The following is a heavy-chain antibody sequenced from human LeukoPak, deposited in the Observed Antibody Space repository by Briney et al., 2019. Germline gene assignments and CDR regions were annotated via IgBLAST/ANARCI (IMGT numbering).Heavy chain of an antibody. V-gene: IGHV3-23*01. CDR1: GFTFSSYA. D-gene: IGHD4-23*01. J-gene: IGHJ4*02. Sequence: GGSLRLSCTASGFTFSSYAMNWVRQGPGKGLEWVSGIGAGGTFTYYADSVKGRFTISRDNAKNSLYLQMNSLRDEDTAVYYCARDHPSTAVTPRYFDYWGQGTLVTVSS. CDR2: IGAGGTFT. CDR3: ARDHPSTAVTPRYFDY.